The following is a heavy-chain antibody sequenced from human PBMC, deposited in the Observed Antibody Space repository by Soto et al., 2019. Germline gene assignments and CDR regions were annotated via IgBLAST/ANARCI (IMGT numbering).Heavy chain of an antibody. D-gene: IGHD1-26*01. J-gene: IGHJ4*02. CDR3: ADGGRYPYY. V-gene: IGHV3-23*01. CDR2: ISAGGDGT. CDR1: GFSFSSYA. Sequence: EVQLLESGGDLVQPGGSLRLSCAASGFSFSSYAMGWVRQAPGKGLDWVSSISAGGDGTYYADSVKGWFTISRDNSKNTVYLQMTSLRADDTAVYYCADGGRYPYYWGPGTLVTVSS.